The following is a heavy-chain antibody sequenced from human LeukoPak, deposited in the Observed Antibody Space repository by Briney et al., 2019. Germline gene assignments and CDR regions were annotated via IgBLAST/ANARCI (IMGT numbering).Heavy chain of an antibody. Sequence: SETLSLTCTVSGGSISSSTYYWGWIRQPPGKGLEWVAISYYTGSTYYNPSLKSRVIISLDTSKNQLSLRLSSVTAADTAVYYCANFHAAYNYFDSWGQGSLVTVSS. CDR2: SYYTGST. J-gene: IGHJ4*02. D-gene: IGHD5-24*01. CDR1: GGSISSSTYY. CDR3: ANFHAAYNYFDS. V-gene: IGHV4-39*07.